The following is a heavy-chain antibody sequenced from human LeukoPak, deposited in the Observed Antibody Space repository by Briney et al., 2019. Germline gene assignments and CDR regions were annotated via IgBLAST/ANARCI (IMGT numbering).Heavy chain of an antibody. V-gene: IGHV3-23*01. CDR1: GFTFSSYA. CDR2: ISLDGATT. Sequence: GGSLRLSCAASGFTFSSYAMSWVRQAPGKGLEWVSGISLDGATTYYAGSVEGRFTISRDNSKNTLYLQMNSLRAEDTAVYYCATIGGNSFYYYYMDVWGKGTTVTISS. J-gene: IGHJ6*03. CDR3: ATIGGNSFYYYYMDV. D-gene: IGHD4-23*01.